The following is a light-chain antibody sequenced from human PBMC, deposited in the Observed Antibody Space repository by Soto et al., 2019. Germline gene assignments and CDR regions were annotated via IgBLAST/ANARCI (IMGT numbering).Light chain of an antibody. CDR3: QQYNNWPPGT. CDR2: GAS. V-gene: IGKV3-15*01. Sequence: EIVMTQSPATLSVSPGERATLSCRASQSVSSNLAWYQQKPGQAPRLLIYGASTRATGIPARFSGSGSGTEFPLTNSSLQAENFAVYYCQQYNNWPPGTFGQGTKVEIK. J-gene: IGKJ1*01. CDR1: QSVSSN.